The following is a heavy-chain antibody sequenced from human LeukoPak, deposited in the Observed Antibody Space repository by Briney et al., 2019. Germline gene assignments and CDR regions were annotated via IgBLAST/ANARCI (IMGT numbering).Heavy chain of an antibody. Sequence: ASVKVSCRASGYTFTIYGLSWVRQAPGQGLEWMGWISAYNDNTNYAQKLQGRVTMTTDTSTSTAYMELRSLRSDDTAVYYCARCDYGGMIDYWGQGTLVTVSS. CDR1: GYTFTIYG. CDR2: ISAYNDNT. CDR3: ARCDYGGMIDY. V-gene: IGHV1-18*01. J-gene: IGHJ4*02. D-gene: IGHD4-23*01.